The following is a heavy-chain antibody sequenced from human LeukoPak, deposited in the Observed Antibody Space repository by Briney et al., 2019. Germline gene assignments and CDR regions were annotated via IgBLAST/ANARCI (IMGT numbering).Heavy chain of an antibody. CDR3: ARDKQVTAKGPFDY. V-gene: IGHV3-30*02. D-gene: IGHD2-21*02. CDR1: GFTFSSYG. CDR2: IRYDGSNK. Sequence: PGGSLRLSCAASGFTFSSYGMHWVRQAPGKGLEWVAFIRYDGSNKYYADSVKGRFTISRDNSKNTLYLQMNSLRAEDTAVYYCARDKQVTAKGPFDYWGQGTLVTVSS. J-gene: IGHJ4*02.